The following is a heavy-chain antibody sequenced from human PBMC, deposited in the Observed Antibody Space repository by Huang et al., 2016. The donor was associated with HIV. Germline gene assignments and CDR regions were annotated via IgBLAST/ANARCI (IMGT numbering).Heavy chain of an antibody. D-gene: IGHD2-15*01. J-gene: IGHJ4*02. CDR2: SSSSSNSK. CDR3: ARESCSGGTCYLFDF. V-gene: IGHV3-48*04. CDR1: GFTFGDVN. Sequence: EVQLVESGGGLVQPGTSLRLSCAASGFTFGDVNMNWVRQDPGKGLEWSSYSSSSSNSKLYADSVKGRFTISRDNARNSLYLQLKSLRVEDTAVYYCARESCSGGTCYLFDFWGQGVLVTVSS.